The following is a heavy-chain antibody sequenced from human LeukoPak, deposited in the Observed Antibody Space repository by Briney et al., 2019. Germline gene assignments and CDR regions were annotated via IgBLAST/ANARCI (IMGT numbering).Heavy chain of an antibody. CDR3: VGAAANTTPRP. Sequence: PGGSLRLSCAASGFTFSSYEMSWVRQAPGKGLEWVSHISGSGSDIHYAGSVRGRFTISRDNAQNSLYLQMSSLRAEDTAVYYCVGAAANTTPRPWGQGTLVTVSS. D-gene: IGHD1-26*01. V-gene: IGHV3-48*03. J-gene: IGHJ4*02. CDR2: ISGSGSDI. CDR1: GFTFSSYE.